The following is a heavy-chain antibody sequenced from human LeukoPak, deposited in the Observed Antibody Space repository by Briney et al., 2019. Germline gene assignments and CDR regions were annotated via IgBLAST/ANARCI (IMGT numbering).Heavy chain of an antibody. V-gene: IGHV1-18*01. J-gene: IGHJ5*01. Sequence: ASTKVSCRTSDYTSNSDGFTWVRQAPGKGLEWMGRINVRNGKIEYAHKFQGRVAMTRDTSTNTVYMDLRSLRPDDTAIYYCANRGVQLYDSWGQGTLVTASS. D-gene: IGHD2-15*01. CDR3: ANRGVQLYDS. CDR1: DYTSNSDG. CDR2: INVRNGKI.